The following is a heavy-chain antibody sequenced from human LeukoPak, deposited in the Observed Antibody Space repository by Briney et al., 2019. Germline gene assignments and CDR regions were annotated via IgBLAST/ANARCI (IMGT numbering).Heavy chain of an antibody. CDR3: AKGSSDYFFDL. D-gene: IGHD3-22*01. CDR1: GFIFNNYG. Sequence: GGSLRLSCAASGFIFNNYGLVWVRQAPGKGLEWVSAISNDGGGTTYADFVKGRFSVSRDNSKNTLFLQMNSLRAEDTALYYCAKGSSDYFFDLWGQGTLVTVSS. J-gene: IGHJ4*02. V-gene: IGHV3-23*01. CDR2: ISNDGGGT.